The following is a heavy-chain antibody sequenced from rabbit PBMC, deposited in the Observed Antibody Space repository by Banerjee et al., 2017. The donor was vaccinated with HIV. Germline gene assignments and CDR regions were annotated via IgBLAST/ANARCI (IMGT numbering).Heavy chain of an antibody. CDR3: ARADYDSGWGDAFDP. CDR2: IYDGVNGSS. J-gene: IGHJ2*01. D-gene: IGHD4-1*01. Sequence: QSLEESGGDLVKPGASLTLTCTASGFSFSSNSWICWVRQAPGKGLEWLACIYDGVNGSSYYANWAKGRFTISKTSSATVTLQMTSLTAADTATYFCARADYDSGWGDAFDPWGPGTLVTVS. V-gene: IGHV1S40*01. CDR1: GFSFSSNSW.